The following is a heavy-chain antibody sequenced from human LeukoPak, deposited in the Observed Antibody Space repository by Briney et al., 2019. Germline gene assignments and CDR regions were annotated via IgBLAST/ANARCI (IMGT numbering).Heavy chain of an antibody. Sequence: ASVRVSFKASVYSLITYGVSWVRQAPGQGLERMGWISAHNGNTIYAQSFQGRVTMTTDTSTNTAYMELRSLRSDDTAIFYCARDWGGIEVTGSQFDYWGQGTLVTVSS. CDR3: ARDWGGIEVTGSQFDY. D-gene: IGHD6-19*01. CDR2: ISAHNGNT. CDR1: VYSLITYG. J-gene: IGHJ4*02. V-gene: IGHV1-18*01.